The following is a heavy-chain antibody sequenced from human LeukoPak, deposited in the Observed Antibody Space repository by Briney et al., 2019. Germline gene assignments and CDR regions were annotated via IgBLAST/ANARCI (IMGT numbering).Heavy chain of an antibody. V-gene: IGHV3-21*01. CDR2: ISSSSSYI. Sequence: GGSLRHSCAASGFTFSSYSMNWVRQAPGKGLEWVSSISSSSSYIYYADSVKGRFTISRDNAKNSLYLQMNSLRAEDTAVYYCARDSYCSGGSCYSDYWGQGTLVTVSS. CDR3: ARDSYCSGGSCYSDY. J-gene: IGHJ4*02. CDR1: GFTFSSYS. D-gene: IGHD2-15*01.